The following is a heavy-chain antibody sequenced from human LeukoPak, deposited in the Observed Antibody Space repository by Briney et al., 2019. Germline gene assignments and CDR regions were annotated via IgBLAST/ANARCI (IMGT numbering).Heavy chain of an antibody. CDR3: AKGYGDYRAFDH. V-gene: IGHV3-23*01. CDR1: GFTFRSYA. CDR2: ISGSGAST. J-gene: IGHJ4*02. D-gene: IGHD4-17*01. Sequence: GGSLRLSCTASGFTFRSYAMSWVRQAPGKGLEWVSGISGSGASTYYADSVKGRFTISRDNSKNTLYLQMNSLRAEDTAVYYCAKGYGDYRAFDHWGQGTLVTVSS.